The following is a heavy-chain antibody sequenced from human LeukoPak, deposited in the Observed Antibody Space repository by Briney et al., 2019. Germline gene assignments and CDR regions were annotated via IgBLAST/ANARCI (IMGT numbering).Heavy chain of an antibody. Sequence: SVTLSCNASGGTFSSYAISWVRRRPGQGLEWMGGIIPIFGRANYAQKFQGRVTITADKSTSTAYLELSSLRSEDTAVYYCWWGGGWQQTLGGGFDYGRQGTLVTVS. CDR2: IIPIFGRA. D-gene: IGHD3-16*01. CDR3: WWGGGWQQTLGGGFDY. CDR1: GGTFSSYA. J-gene: IGHJ4*02. V-gene: IGHV1-69*06.